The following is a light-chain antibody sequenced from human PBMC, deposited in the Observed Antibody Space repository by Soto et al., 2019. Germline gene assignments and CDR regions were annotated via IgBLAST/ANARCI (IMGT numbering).Light chain of an antibody. CDR3: QVWDNSSDHVV. J-gene: IGLJ2*01. CDR2: YDT. CDR1: NIGSKS. V-gene: IGLV3-21*04. Sequence: SYELTQPPSVSVAPGKTARITCGGNNIGSKSVHWYQQKPGQAPVLVISYDTDRPSGIPERFSGSNSGNTATLTISRVEAGDEADYYCQVWDNSSDHVVFGGGTKLTVL.